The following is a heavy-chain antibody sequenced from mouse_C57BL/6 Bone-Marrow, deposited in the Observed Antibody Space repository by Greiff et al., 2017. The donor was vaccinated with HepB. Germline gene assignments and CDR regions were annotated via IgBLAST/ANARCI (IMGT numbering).Heavy chain of an antibody. CDR2: INPNNGGT. CDR1: GYTFTDYN. Sequence: VQLQQSGPELVKPGASVKIPCKASGYTFTDYNMDWVKQSHGKSLEWIGDINPNNGGTIYNQKFKGKATLTVDKSSSTAYMELRSLTSEDTAVYYCARRNYGSSYWYFDVWGTETTVTVSS. J-gene: IGHJ1*03. D-gene: IGHD1-1*01. V-gene: IGHV1-18*01. CDR3: ARRNYGSSYWYFDV.